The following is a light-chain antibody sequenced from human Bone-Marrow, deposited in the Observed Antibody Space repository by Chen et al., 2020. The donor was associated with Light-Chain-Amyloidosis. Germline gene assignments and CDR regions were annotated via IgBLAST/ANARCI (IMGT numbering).Light chain of an antibody. Sequence: SYALPQPPSVSVSPGPPARLPCSGDDLPTKYAYWYQQKPGQAPVLVIHRDTERPSGISERFSGSSSGTTATSTISGVQAEDEADYHCQSADSSGTYEVIFGGGTKLTVL. CDR3: QSADSSGTYEVI. CDR2: RDT. V-gene: IGLV3-25*03. J-gene: IGLJ2*01. CDR1: DLPTKY.